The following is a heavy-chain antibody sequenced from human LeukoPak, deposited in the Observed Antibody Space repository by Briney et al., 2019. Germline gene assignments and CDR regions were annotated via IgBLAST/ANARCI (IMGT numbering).Heavy chain of an antibody. CDR3: ARGGGVDTAMVRGAFDI. CDR1: GGTFSSYA. CDR2: IIPIFGTA. D-gene: IGHD5-18*01. Sequence: SVKVSCKASGGTFSSYAISWVRQAPGQGLEWMGGIIPIFGTANYAQKFQGRVTITADESTSTVYMELSSLRSEDTAVYYCARGGGVDTAMVRGAFDIWGQGTMVTVSS. J-gene: IGHJ3*02. V-gene: IGHV1-69*13.